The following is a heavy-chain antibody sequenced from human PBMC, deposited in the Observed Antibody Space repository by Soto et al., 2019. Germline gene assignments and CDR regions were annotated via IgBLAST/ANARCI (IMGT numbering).Heavy chain of an antibody. Sequence: ASVKVSCKASGYTFTSYGISWVRQAPGQGLEWMGWISAYNGNTNYAQKLQSRVTMTTDTSTSTAYMELRSLRSDDTAVYYCARDRTMYYDILTGYYKPPLDYWGQGTLVTVSS. CDR3: ARDRTMYYDILTGYYKPPLDY. J-gene: IGHJ4*02. CDR2: ISAYNGNT. CDR1: GYTFTSYG. D-gene: IGHD3-9*01. V-gene: IGHV1-18*01.